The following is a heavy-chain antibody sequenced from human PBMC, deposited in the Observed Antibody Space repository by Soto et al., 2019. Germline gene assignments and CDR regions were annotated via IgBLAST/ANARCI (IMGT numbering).Heavy chain of an antibody. Sequence: QVQLQESGPGLVKPSETLSLTCTVSGGSISRSYWSWIRQPPGKGLEWIGCIYYSGSTNYNPTLISGVTVAVDTSMNQFSLNMSAVTAADSSVYSCARFSWYFDLWGRGTLFTVSS. J-gene: IGHJ2*01. CDR1: GGSISRSY. V-gene: IGHV4-59*08. CDR2: IYYSGST. CDR3: ARFSWYFDL.